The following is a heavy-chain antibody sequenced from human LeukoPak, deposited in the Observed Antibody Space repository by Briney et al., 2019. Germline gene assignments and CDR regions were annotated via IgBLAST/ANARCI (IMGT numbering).Heavy chain of an antibody. CDR2: VYYSGST. CDR3: PRYPNHYYGMDV. J-gene: IGHJ6*02. V-gene: IGHV4-59*01. CDR1: GGSISTYY. Sequence: SETLSLTCTVSGGSISTYYWNWLGQPPGKGLEWLGYVYYSGSTNYNPSLKSRVTISVDTSKNQFSLKLSSVTAADTAVYYCPRYPNHYYGMDVWGQGTTVTVSS.